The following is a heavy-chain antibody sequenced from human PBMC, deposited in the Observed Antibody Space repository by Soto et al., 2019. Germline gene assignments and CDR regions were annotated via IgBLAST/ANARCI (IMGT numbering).Heavy chain of an antibody. CDR2: INTDGSTT. CDR3: VGIRRGDGYSFGY. CDR1: GFTLSNYW. Sequence: EVQLVESGGVSVQPGGSLRLSCTASGFTLSNYWMHWVRQAPGKGLVWVSRINTDGSTTTYADSVKGRFTISRDNAKNTLYLQMSSLRDEDTAVYYCVGIRRGDGYSFGYWGQGTLVTVSS. D-gene: IGHD2-15*01. J-gene: IGHJ4*02. V-gene: IGHV3-74*01.